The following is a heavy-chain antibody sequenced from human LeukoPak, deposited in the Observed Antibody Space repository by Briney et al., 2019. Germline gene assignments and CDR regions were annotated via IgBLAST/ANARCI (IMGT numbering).Heavy chain of an antibody. CDR1: GFTFSTFA. CDR2: IFGNGRTT. Sequence: GGSLRLSCAASGFTFSTFAMSWVRQAPGKGLEWVSAIFGNGRTTYYADSVKGRFTISRDNSKNTLYLQMNSLRAEDTAVYYCARGRYDWNDVGYFDYWGQGTLVTVSS. V-gene: IGHV3-23*01. CDR3: ARGRYDWNDVGYFDY. D-gene: IGHD1-1*01. J-gene: IGHJ4*02.